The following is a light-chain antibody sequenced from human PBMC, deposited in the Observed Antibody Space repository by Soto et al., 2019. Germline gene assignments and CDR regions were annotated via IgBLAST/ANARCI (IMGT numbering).Light chain of an antibody. J-gene: IGKJ4*01. V-gene: IGKV3-11*01. CDR1: QSVSSY. Sequence: EIVLTQSPATLSLSPGERATLSCRASQSVSSYLAWYPQKPGQAPRLLIYDASNRATGIPARFSGSGSGTDFTLTISSLEPEDFAVYYCQQRSYWPLTFGGGTKVEVK. CDR3: QQRSYWPLT. CDR2: DAS.